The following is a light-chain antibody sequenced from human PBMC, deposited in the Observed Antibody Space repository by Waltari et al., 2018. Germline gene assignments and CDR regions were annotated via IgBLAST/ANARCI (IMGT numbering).Light chain of an antibody. CDR3: ETGGHGTWV. J-gene: IGLJ3*02. CDR1: SSHSSNV. CDR2: VNSDGSH. Sequence: QLVVTQSPSASAPLGASVKLTCTLSSSHSSNVIAWLQQRPEKGPRYLMKVNSDGSHSKGDEIPDRCSGSSSGAERYLTISSLQSDDEADYYCETGGHGTWVFGGGTKLTVL. V-gene: IGLV4-69*01.